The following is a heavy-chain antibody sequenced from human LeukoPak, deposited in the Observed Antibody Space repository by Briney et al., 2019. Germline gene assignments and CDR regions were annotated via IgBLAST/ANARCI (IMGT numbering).Heavy chain of an antibody. J-gene: IGHJ4*02. Sequence: GGSLRLSCAASGFTFSTYGMGWGRQAPGKGGEWVSEISGSGADTHYADSEKGRFTISRDNSKHTLYLQMNSLRAEDTAVYYCARGAYYNVLTVFKSRFLCFDYWGQGTLVTVSS. CDR1: GFTFSTYG. V-gene: IGHV3-23*01. CDR2: ISGSGADT. CDR3: ARGAYYNVLTVFKSRFLCFDY. D-gene: IGHD3-9*01.